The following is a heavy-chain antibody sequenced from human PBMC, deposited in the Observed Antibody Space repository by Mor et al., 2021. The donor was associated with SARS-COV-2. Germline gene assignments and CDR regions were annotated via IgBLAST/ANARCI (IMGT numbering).Heavy chain of an antibody. Sequence: RQAPGKGLDYVSAISSNGGSTYYADSVKGRFTISRDNSKNTLYLQMGSLRAEDMAVYYCARGFDVDTAMDYWGQGTLVTVSS. V-gene: IGHV3-64*02. J-gene: IGHJ4*02. CDR2: ISSNGGST. CDR3: ARGFDVDTAMDY. D-gene: IGHD5-18*01.